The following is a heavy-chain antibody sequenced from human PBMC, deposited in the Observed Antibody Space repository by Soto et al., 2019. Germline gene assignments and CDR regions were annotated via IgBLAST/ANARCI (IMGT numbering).Heavy chain of an antibody. Sequence: QVQLQESGPGLVKPSQTLSLTCLVSGGSVSSDNYYWSWIRQSPGKGLEWIGYIYYTGDTYYNPSLKSRVTISIDTSQNQFSLELTSVTAADTAVYFCATVPPYRTGFGGFDCWGQGTLVTVSS. D-gene: IGHD6-19*01. V-gene: IGHV4-30-4*01. CDR3: ATVPPYRTGFGGFDC. CDR1: GGSVSSDNYY. J-gene: IGHJ4*02. CDR2: IYYTGDT.